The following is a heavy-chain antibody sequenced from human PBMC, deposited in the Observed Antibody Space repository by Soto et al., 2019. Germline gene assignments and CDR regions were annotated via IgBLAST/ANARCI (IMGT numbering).Heavy chain of an antibody. D-gene: IGHD2-15*01. V-gene: IGHV4-31*03. CDR2: IYYSGST. CDR3: ARVVVAATRGASGWFDP. J-gene: IGHJ5*02. Sequence: QVQLQESGPGLVKPSQTLSLTCTVSGGSISSGGYYWSWIRQHPGKGLEWIGYIYYSGSTYYNPSLKSRVIISVDTYKNQFSLKLSSVTAADTAVYYCARVVVAATRGASGWFDPWGQGTLVTVSS. CDR1: GGSISSGGYY.